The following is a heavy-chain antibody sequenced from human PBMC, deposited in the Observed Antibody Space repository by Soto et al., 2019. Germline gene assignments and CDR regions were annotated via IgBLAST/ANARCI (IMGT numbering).Heavy chain of an antibody. CDR2: INPSGGST. CDR1: GYTFTSYY. Sequence: QVQLVQSGAEVKKPGASVKVSCKASGYTFTSYYIHWVRQAHGHGIEWMGRINPSGGSTTYARKFQGRVTMNRDTSTSTVYMELISLTSEDTAVYYCARRDGGYTYGVDYWGQGTLVTVS. CDR3: ARRDGGYTYGVDY. V-gene: IGHV1-46*01. J-gene: IGHJ4*02. D-gene: IGHD5-18*01.